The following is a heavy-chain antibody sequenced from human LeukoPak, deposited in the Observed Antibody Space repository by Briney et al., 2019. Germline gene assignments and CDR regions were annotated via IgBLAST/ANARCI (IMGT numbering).Heavy chain of an antibody. J-gene: IGHJ5*02. D-gene: IGHD2-15*01. CDR3: ARGSEYCSGGTCYLNWFDP. V-gene: IGHV3-21*01. CDR2: ISSSSSYI. CDR1: GFTFSSYS. Sequence: GGSLRLSCAASGFTFSSYSMNWVRQAPGKGLEWVSSISSSSSYIYYADSVRGQFTISRDNAKNSLYLQMNSLRAEDTAVYYCARGSEYCSGGTCYLNWFDPWGQGTLVTVSS.